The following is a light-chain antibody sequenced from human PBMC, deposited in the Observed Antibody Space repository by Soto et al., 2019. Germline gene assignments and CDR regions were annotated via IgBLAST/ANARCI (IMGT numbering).Light chain of an antibody. Sequence: EIVLTQSPGTLSLSPGERATLSFRASQSVSSSYLAWYQQKPGQAPSLLIYGASSRATGIPDRFSGSGSGTDFTLTISRLEPEDFAVYYCQQYGSSPFTFGPGTRLEIK. CDR2: GAS. CDR3: QQYGSSPFT. J-gene: IGKJ5*01. V-gene: IGKV3-20*01. CDR1: QSVSSSY.